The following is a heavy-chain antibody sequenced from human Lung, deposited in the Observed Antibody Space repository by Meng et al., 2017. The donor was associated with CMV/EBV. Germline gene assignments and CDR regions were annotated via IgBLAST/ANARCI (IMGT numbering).Heavy chain of an antibody. D-gene: IGHD3-3*01. V-gene: IGHV3-23*03. J-gene: IGHJ6*02. Sequence: ETLSLTCAASGFTFSSYAMSWVRQAPGKGLEWVSVIYSGGSSTYYADSVKGRFTISRDNSKNTLYLQMNSLRAEDTAVYYCAKEYDFWSGSDHYYYYYGMDVXGQGXTVTVSS. CDR2: IYSGGSST. CDR1: GFTFSSYA. CDR3: AKEYDFWSGSDHYYYYYGMDV.